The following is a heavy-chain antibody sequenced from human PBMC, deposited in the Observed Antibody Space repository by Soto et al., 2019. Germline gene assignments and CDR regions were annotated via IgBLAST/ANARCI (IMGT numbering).Heavy chain of an antibody. J-gene: IGHJ6*02. CDR3: VRGGILEANRPYYYYGLDG. V-gene: IGHV1-18*01. Sequence: ASVKVSCKVFGYTFSTYGLSWVRQAPGQGLEWMGWVSPYNGNTYYAPGLQGRVTMTTDTSTNTAYMSLRSLRSDDTAIYYCVRGGILEANRPYYYYGLDGWGQGTPGTVAS. CDR1: GYTFSTYG. D-gene: IGHD1-1*01. CDR2: VSPYNGNT.